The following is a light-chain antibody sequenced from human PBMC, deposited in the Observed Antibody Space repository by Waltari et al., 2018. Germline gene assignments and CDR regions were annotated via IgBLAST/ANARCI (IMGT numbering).Light chain of an antibody. V-gene: IGLV2-14*01. J-gene: IGLJ3*02. CDR3: RSYTSSSTWV. Sequence: QSALTQPASVSGSPGQSITLSCTGTSSDVGGYNYVSWYQQHPGKAPKLMIYDVSKRPSGVSNRFSGSKSGNTASLTISGLQAEDEADYYCRSYTSSSTWVFGGGTKLTVL. CDR1: SSDVGGYNY. CDR2: DVS.